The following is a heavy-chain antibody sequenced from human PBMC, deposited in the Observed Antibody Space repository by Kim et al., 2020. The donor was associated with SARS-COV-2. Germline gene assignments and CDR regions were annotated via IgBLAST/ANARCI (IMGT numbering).Heavy chain of an antibody. V-gene: IGHV4-39*07. Sequence: YYNPSLKSRVTISVDTSKNQFSLKLNSVTAADTAVYYCARKQKASKNPFDYWGQGTLVTVAS. J-gene: IGHJ4*02. CDR3: ARKQKASKNPFDY. D-gene: IGHD1-26*01.